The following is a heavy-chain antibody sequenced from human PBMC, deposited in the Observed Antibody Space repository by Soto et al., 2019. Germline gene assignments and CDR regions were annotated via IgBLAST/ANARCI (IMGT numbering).Heavy chain of an antibody. D-gene: IGHD6-13*01. CDR1: GFTFDDYA. CDR2: ISWNSGSI. Sequence: EVQLVESGGGLVQPGRSLRLSCAASGFTFDDYAMHWVRQAPGKGLEWGSGISWNSGSIGYADSVKGRFTISRDNAKNSLYLQMNSLRAEDTALYYCAKDMRSWYLWYFDLWGRGTLVTVSS. V-gene: IGHV3-9*01. CDR3: AKDMRSWYLWYFDL. J-gene: IGHJ2*01.